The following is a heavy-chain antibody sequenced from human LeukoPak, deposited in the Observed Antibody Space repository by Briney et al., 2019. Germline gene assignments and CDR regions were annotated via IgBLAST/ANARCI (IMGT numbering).Heavy chain of an antibody. CDR3: ARHGYGDFKFDP. V-gene: IGHV4-59*08. CDR1: GGPISTYY. J-gene: IGHJ5*02. Sequence: SETLSLTCTVSGGPISTYYWNWIRQPPGKGLEWIGYISNSGNTKYNPSLESRLTVSVHTSKNQVSLNLRSVTAADTAMYYCARHGYGDFKFDPWGQGTLVTVSS. D-gene: IGHD4-17*01. CDR2: ISNSGNT.